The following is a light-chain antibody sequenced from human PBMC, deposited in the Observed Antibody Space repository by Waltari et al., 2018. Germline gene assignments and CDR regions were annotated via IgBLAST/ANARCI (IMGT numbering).Light chain of an antibody. V-gene: IGLV2-18*01. CDR2: AVS. CDR3: SFFTSSSNVV. Sequence: QSALTQPPSVSGSPGQSVTISCPGTSSAVRSHTRFPWYQQPPGTAPKLMIYAVSNRPSGVPDRFSGSKSGNTASLTISGLQAEDEADYYCSFFTSSSNVVFGGGTKLTIL. J-gene: IGLJ2*01. CDR1: SSAVRSHTR.